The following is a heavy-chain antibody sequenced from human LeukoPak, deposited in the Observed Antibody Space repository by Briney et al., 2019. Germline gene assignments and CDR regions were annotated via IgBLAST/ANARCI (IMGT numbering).Heavy chain of an antibody. V-gene: IGHV1-18*01. D-gene: IGHD2-15*01. CDR3: ARETPRFDP. CDR2: ISAYNGNT. CDR1: GHIFTSYG. Sequence: ASVKVSCKASGHIFTSYGINWVRLAPGQGLEWMGWISAYNGNTNCAQKLQGRVTMTTDTSTSTAYMELSRLRSDDTAVYYCARETPRFDPWGQGTLVTVSS. J-gene: IGHJ5*02.